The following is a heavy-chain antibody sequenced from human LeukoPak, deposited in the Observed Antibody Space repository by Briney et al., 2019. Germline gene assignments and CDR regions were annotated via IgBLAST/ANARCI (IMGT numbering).Heavy chain of an antibody. CDR3: ARLVGDTDTMRFDP. CDR1: GYTFVSYW. Sequence: PGESLKISCKASGYTFVSYWIGWVRQVPGKGLEWMGLIYPGDSDTRYSPSFEGQVTISADKSISTAYLQWSSLKASDTAMYYCARLVGDTDTMRFDPWGHGTLVTVSS. V-gene: IGHV5-51*01. J-gene: IGHJ5*02. CDR2: IYPGDSDT. D-gene: IGHD1-26*01.